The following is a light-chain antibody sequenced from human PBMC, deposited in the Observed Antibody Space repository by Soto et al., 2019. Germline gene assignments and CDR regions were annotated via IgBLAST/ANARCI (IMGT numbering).Light chain of an antibody. CDR2: GAS. J-gene: IGKJ1*01. CDR3: QQYDSTPRT. CDR1: QSVNSNY. V-gene: IGKV3-20*01. Sequence: EIVLTQSPGTLSLSPGERATLSCRASQSVNSNYLAWYQRKPGQAPRLLIYGASNRATDIPYRFSASGSGTDFTLTITRLEAEDFAVYYCQQYDSTPRTFGQGTKVEVK.